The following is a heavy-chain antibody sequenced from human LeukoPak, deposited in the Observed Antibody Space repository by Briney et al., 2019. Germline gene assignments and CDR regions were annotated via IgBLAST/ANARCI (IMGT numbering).Heavy chain of an antibody. V-gene: IGHV3-23*01. CDR2: MSGSGGST. CDR3: AKDERRPPKLTTVVTPSFDI. Sequence: GGSLTLAWAASGFTFSSYGMSWVRQAPGKGLEWVSAMSGSGGSTYYADPVKGRFTISRDNSKNTPYLQMNSLRAEDTAVYYCAKDERRPPKLTTVVTPSFDIWGQGTMVTVSS. J-gene: IGHJ3*02. CDR1: GFTFSSYG. D-gene: IGHD4-23*01.